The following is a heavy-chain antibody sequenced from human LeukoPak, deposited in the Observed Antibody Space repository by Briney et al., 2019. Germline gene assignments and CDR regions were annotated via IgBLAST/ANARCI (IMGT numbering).Heavy chain of an antibody. Sequence: GSLRLSCAGSGFTFSRHNMNWVRQAPGKGLEWVSSISSSSIYIYYADSVKGRFTISRDNAKNSLYLQMNSLRAEDTAVYYCARPRPWFDPWGQGTLVTVSS. CDR1: GFTFSRHN. V-gene: IGHV3-21*01. CDR3: ARPRPWFDP. J-gene: IGHJ5*02. CDR2: ISSSSIYI.